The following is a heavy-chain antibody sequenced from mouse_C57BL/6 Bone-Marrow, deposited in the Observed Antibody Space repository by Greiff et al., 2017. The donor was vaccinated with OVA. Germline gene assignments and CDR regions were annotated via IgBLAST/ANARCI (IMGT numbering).Heavy chain of an antibody. D-gene: IGHD1-1*01. Sequence: VQLQQSGPELVKPGASVKISCKASGYTFTDYYMNWVKQSHGKSLEWIGDINPNNGGTSYNQKFKGKATLTVGKSSSTADMKRRSLASEDSAVYYWARPVEYYGSSYWYFDVWGTGTTVTVSS. V-gene: IGHV1-26*01. CDR2: INPNNGGT. J-gene: IGHJ1*03. CDR1: GYTFTDYY. CDR3: ARPVEYYGSSYWYFDV.